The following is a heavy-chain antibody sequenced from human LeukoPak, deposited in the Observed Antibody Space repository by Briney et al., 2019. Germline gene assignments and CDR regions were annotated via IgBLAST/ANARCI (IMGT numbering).Heavy chain of an antibody. CDR1: GLTFSSYG. J-gene: IGHJ5*02. D-gene: IGHD3-3*01. Sequence: GRSLRLSCAASGLTFSSYGMHWVRQAPGKGLEWVAVIWYDGSNKYYADSVKGRFTISRDNSKNTLYLQMNSLRAEDTAVYYCARDYYDFWSGLISGSWFDPWGQGTLVTVSS. CDR2: IWYDGSNK. CDR3: ARDYYDFWSGLISGSWFDP. V-gene: IGHV3-33*01.